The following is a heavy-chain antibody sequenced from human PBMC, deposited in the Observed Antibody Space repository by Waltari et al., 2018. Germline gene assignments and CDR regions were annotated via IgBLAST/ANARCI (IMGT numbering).Heavy chain of an antibody. CDR3: ARDRGLRGGYDS. D-gene: IGHD5-12*01. Sequence: QVQLRESGPGLVKPSETLDLTCSVSGASINNHNYQWGWIRQPPGKGLEWIGSISYNGSTNYNPSLKSRLSISLDKSKNQFSLNLSSVTAADTAVYYCARDRGLRGGYDSWGQGTLVTVSS. J-gene: IGHJ5*02. CDR2: ISYNGST. V-gene: IGHV4-39*07. CDR1: GASINNHNYQ.